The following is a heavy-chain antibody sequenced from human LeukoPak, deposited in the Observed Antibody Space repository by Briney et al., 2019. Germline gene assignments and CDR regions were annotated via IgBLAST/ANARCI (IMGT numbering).Heavy chain of an antibody. Sequence: GASVKVSCKASGYTFSNYGISWVRQAPGQGLEWMGWISAYNGNTNYAQKFQGRVTMTEDTSTDTAYMELSSLRSEDTAVYYCARAPINGYCSSTSCSDYWGQGTLVTVSS. CDR2: ISAYNGNT. CDR3: ARAPINGYCSSTSCSDY. V-gene: IGHV1-18*01. CDR1: GYTFSNYG. J-gene: IGHJ4*02. D-gene: IGHD2-2*01.